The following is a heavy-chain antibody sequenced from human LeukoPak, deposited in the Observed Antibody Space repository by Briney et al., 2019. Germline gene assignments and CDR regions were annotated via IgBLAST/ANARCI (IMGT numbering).Heavy chain of an antibody. V-gene: IGHV1-69*04. D-gene: IGHD1-1*01. CDR2: IIPILGIA. CDR1: RGTFSSYT. Sequence: SVKVSCKASRGTFSSYTISWVRQAPGQGLEWMGRIIPILGIANYAQKFQGRVTITADKSTSTAYMELSSLRSEDTAVYYCARDRGELEPNPEPYFDYWGQGTLVTVSS. CDR3: ARDRGELEPNPEPYFDY. J-gene: IGHJ4*02.